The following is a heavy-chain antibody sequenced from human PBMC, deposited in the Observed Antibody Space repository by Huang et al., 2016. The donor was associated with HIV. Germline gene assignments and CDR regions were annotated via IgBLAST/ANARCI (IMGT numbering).Heavy chain of an antibody. CDR2: SGSDRRDT. Sequence: QVQLVQSGGEVMQPGASVRVSCKASGYDFGSYGMSWVRQAPGQGVEWLGWSGSDRRDTSSAQKFQGRVTRTTDTSTTTTYMELRSLRSDDTAMYYCARDPYYSNRWKRNDASFLWGQGTMITVSS. D-gene: IGHD4-4*01. J-gene: IGHJ3*01. CDR3: ARDPYYSNRWKRNDASFL. CDR1: GYDFGSYG. V-gene: IGHV1-18*01.